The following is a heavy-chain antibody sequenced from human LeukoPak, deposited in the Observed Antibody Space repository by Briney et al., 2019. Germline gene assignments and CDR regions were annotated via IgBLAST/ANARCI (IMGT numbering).Heavy chain of an antibody. Sequence: NPGGSLRLPCAASGFTFSSYSMNWVRQAPGKGLEWVSSISSSSSYIYYADSVKGRFTISRDNSKNTLYLQMNSLRAEDTAVYYCAKEGAASSGWYGDAFDIWGQGTMVTVSS. CDR2: ISSSSSYI. CDR1: GFTFSSYS. V-gene: IGHV3-21*04. J-gene: IGHJ3*02. D-gene: IGHD6-19*01. CDR3: AKEGAASSGWYGDAFDI.